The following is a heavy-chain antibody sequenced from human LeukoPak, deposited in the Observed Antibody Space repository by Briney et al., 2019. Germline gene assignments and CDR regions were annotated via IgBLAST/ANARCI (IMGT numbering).Heavy chain of an antibody. CDR3: AKDKVGVLWFGEFPTLDY. CDR1: GFTFSSYG. J-gene: IGHJ4*02. V-gene: IGHV3-30*18. Sequence: GRSLRLPCAASGFTFSSYGMHWVRQAPGKGLEWVAVISYDGSNKYYADSVKGRFTISRDNSKNTLYLQMNSLRAEDTAVYYCAKDKVGVLWFGEFPTLDYWGQGTLVTVSS. D-gene: IGHD3-10*01. CDR2: ISYDGSNK.